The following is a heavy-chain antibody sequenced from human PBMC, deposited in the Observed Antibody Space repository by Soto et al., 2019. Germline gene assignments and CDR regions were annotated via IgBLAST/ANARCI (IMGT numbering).Heavy chain of an antibody. CDR2: ISAYNGNT. Sequence: ASVKVSCKASGYTFTSYGISWVRQAPGQGLEWMGWISAYNGNTNYAQKLQGRVTMTTDTSTCTAYMELRSLRSDDTAVYYCARGCSGGSCYKAPHNWFDPWGQGTLVTVSS. CDR3: ARGCSGGSCYKAPHNWFDP. CDR1: GYTFTSYG. D-gene: IGHD2-15*01. J-gene: IGHJ5*02. V-gene: IGHV1-18*04.